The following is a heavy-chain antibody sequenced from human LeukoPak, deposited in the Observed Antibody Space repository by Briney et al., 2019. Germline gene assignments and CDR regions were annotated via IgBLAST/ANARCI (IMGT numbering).Heavy chain of an antibody. CDR3: ARVTIAAAGQPFDY. CDR2: IIPIFGTA. Sequence: GASVKASCKASGGTFSSYAISWVRQAPGQGLEWMGRIIPIFGTANYAQKFQGRVTITTDESTSTAYMELSSLRSEDTAVYYCARVTIAAAGQPFDYWGQGTLVTVSS. CDR1: GGTFSSYA. D-gene: IGHD6-13*01. V-gene: IGHV1-69*05. J-gene: IGHJ4*02.